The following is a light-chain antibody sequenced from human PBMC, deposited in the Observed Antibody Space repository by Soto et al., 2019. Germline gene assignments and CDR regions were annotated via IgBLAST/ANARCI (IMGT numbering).Light chain of an antibody. V-gene: IGKV3-11*01. J-gene: IGKJ4*01. CDR3: QQRSNWQGAT. Sequence: VITQSPDTLSVSPLERATLSCWSSQSVTSNYLAWYQQKPGQAPRLLIYDASNRATGIPARFSGSGSGTDFTLTISSLEPEDFAVYYCQQRSNWQGATFGGGTKVDI. CDR1: QSVTSNY. CDR2: DAS.